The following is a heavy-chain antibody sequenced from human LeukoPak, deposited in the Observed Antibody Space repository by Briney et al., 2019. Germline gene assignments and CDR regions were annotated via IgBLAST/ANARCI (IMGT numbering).Heavy chain of an antibody. CDR2: ISGSGGRT. Sequence: GGSLRLSCAASGFTFSSFAMSWVRQAPGKGLEWVSGISGSGGRTNYADSVKGRFTVSRDNSKNTVYLQMNNLRAEDTAVYYCARESNGKFDYWGQGTLVTVSS. CDR3: ARESNGKFDY. CDR1: GFTFSSFA. D-gene: IGHD2-8*01. J-gene: IGHJ4*02. V-gene: IGHV3-23*01.